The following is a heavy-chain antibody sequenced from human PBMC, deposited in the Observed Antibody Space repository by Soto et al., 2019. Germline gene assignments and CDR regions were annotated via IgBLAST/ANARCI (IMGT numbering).Heavy chain of an antibody. D-gene: IGHD5-18*01. CDR2: IIPIFGTA. V-gene: IGHV1-69*06. CDR1: GGTFSSYA. CDR3: ATLRGTAMVKIDY. J-gene: IGHJ4*02. Sequence: QVQLVQSGAEVKKPGSSVKVSCKASGGTFSSYAISWVRQAPGQGLEWMGGIIPIFGTANYAQNFQGRVTITGDKSTSTAYMELSRLRSEDTAVYCCATLRGTAMVKIDYWGQGTLVTVSS.